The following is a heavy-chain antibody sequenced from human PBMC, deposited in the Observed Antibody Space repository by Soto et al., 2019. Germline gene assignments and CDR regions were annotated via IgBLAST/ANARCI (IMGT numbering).Heavy chain of an antibody. CDR2: IDTSYSYS. Sequence: HGESLKISCKGSGYSFTKYWIIWVRQVPGKGLEWMGRIDTSYSYSHYSPSFQGHVTISVDKSISTGYLQWSSLKASDTAMYYCARYCSSSSCSQLYGMAVWGQGTTVTVSS. D-gene: IGHD2-15*01. J-gene: IGHJ6*02. V-gene: IGHV5-10-1*01. CDR3: ARYCSSSSCSQLYGMAV. CDR1: GYSFTKYW.